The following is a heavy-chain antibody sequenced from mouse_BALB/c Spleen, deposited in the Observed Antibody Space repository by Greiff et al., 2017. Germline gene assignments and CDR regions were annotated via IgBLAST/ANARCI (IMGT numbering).Heavy chain of an antibody. V-gene: IGHV7-3*02. J-gene: IGHJ4*01. CDR2: IRNKANGYTT. Sequence: EVKLMESGGGLVQPGGSLRLSCATSGFTFTDYYMSWVRQPPGKALEWLGFIRNKANGYTTEYSASVKGRFTISRDNSQSILYLQMNTLRAEDSATYYCARDGDSYYAMDYWGQGTSVTVSS. CDR3: ARDGDSYYAMDY. CDR1: GFTFTDYY.